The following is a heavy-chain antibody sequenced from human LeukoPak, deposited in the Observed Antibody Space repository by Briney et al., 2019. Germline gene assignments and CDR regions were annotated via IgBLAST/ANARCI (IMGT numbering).Heavy chain of an antibody. CDR2: IYSTGDV. CDR1: GFTVSSNY. CDR3: ARPLITMVRSPGY. D-gene: IGHD3-10*01. J-gene: IGHJ4*02. V-gene: IGHV3-53*01. Sequence: PGGSLRLSCAASGFTVSSNYMSWVRQAPGTGLEWVSVIYSTGDVYYAESVKGRFTISRDNSKNMLYLEMNSLRAEDTAVYYCARPLITMVRSPGYWGQGTLVTVSS.